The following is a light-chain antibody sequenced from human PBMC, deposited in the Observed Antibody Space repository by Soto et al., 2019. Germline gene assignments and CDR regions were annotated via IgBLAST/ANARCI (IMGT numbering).Light chain of an antibody. CDR3: QQYGSSAYT. Sequence: EIVLTQSPCTLSLSPGERATLSCRASQSVSSSYLAWYQQKPGQAPSLLIYGASSRATGIPDRFSGSGSGTDFTLTISRLEPEDFAVYYCQQYGSSAYTFGQGTKLEIK. J-gene: IGKJ2*01. CDR2: GAS. CDR1: QSVSSSY. V-gene: IGKV3-20*01.